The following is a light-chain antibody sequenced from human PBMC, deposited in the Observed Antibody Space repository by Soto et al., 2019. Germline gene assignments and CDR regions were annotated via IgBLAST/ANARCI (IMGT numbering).Light chain of an antibody. V-gene: IGLV1-40*01. Sequence: QSVLTQPPSVSGAPGQRVTISCTGTTSNIGAPHAVHWYQQVPGTAPKLLVYDNNNRPSGVPDRFTCSKSGTSASLAITGLQAEDEADYVCLSFDNSLSRSVFGGGTKVTVL. CDR1: TSNIGAPHA. CDR3: LSFDNSLSRSV. CDR2: DNN. J-gene: IGLJ2*01.